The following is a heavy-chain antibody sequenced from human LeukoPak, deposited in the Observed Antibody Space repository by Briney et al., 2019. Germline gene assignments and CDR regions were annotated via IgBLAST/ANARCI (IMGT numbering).Heavy chain of an antibody. CDR3: ARGTRDGTYYYYYGMDV. Sequence: PGGSLRLSCAASGFTFSSYAMHWVRQAPGKGLEWVAVISYDGSNKYYADSVKGRFTISRDNSKNTLYLQMNSLRAEDTAVYYCARGTRDGTYYYYYGMDVWGQGTTVTVSS. J-gene: IGHJ6*02. V-gene: IGHV3-30-3*01. CDR1: GFTFSSYA. CDR2: ISYDGSNK.